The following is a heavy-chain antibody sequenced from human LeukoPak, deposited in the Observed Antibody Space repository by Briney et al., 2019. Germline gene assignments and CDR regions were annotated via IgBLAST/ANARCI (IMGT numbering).Heavy chain of an antibody. D-gene: IGHD6-19*01. V-gene: IGHV3-7*03. CDR1: GFTFSSYR. Sequence: GGSLRLSCAASGFTFSSYRMSWVRQAPGKGLEWVANIKQGGSEKYYVDSVKGRFIISRDNAKNSLYLQMNSLRAEDTAVYYCARMQWLAVYFDYWGQGTLVTVSS. CDR2: IKQGGSEK. J-gene: IGHJ4*02. CDR3: ARMQWLAVYFDY.